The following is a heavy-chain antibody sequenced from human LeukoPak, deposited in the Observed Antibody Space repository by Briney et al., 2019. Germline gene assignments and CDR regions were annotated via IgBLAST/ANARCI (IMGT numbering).Heavy chain of an antibody. Sequence: GESLKISCKGSGYSFTSYWIGWVRQMPGKGLEWMGIIYPGDSDTRYSPSFQGHVTISADKSISTAYLQWSSLKASDTAMYSCARQLDCSGGSCHPYFDYWGQGTLVTVSS. CDR3: ARQLDCSGGSCHPYFDY. CDR2: IYPGDSDT. J-gene: IGHJ4*02. D-gene: IGHD2-15*01. V-gene: IGHV5-51*01. CDR1: GYSFTSYW.